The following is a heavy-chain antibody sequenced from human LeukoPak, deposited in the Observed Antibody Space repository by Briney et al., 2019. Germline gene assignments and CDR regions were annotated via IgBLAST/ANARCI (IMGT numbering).Heavy chain of an antibody. Sequence: PGGSLRLSCAASGFTFSNYGMHWVRQAPGKGLEWVAVIWYDGSNKYYADSVKGRFTISRDNSQNTLYLQMNSLRAEDTAVYYCASVSEDIAKPGGYWGQGTLVTVSS. J-gene: IGHJ4*02. D-gene: IGHD2-15*01. CDR1: GFTFSNYG. CDR3: ASVSEDIAKPGGY. V-gene: IGHV3-33*01. CDR2: IWYDGSNK.